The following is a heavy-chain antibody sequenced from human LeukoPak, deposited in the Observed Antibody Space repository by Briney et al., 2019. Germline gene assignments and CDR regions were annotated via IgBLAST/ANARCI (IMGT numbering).Heavy chain of an antibody. V-gene: IGHV4-61*05. CDR1: GGSMSSSSYY. Sequence: SETLSLTCTVSGGSMSSSSYYWGWIRQPPGKGLEWIGYIYYSGSTNYNPSLKSRVTISVDTSKNQFSLKLSSVTAADTAVYYCARDYYDSSGSAHAFDIWGQGTMVTVSS. CDR3: ARDYYDSSGSAHAFDI. J-gene: IGHJ3*02. CDR2: IYYSGST. D-gene: IGHD3-22*01.